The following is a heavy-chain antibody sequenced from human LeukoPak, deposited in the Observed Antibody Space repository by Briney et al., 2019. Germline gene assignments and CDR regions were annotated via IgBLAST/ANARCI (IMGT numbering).Heavy chain of an antibody. J-gene: IGHJ4*02. D-gene: IGHD6-19*01. Sequence: SGPTLVNPTQTLTLTCTVSGFSVDTNGLAVGWIRQPPGKALEWLALIYWDDDKRYSPSLKSRLTITKDTSRNQVVLTMTNMDPADTGTYYCAQRSSKLAGPRFALWGQGTLVTVSS. V-gene: IGHV2-5*02. CDR2: IYWDDDK. CDR1: GFSVDTNGLA. CDR3: AQRSSKLAGPRFAL.